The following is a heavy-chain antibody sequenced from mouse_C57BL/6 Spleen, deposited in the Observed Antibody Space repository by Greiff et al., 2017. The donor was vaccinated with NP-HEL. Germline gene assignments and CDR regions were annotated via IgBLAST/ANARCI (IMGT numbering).Heavy chain of an antibody. D-gene: IGHD2-1*01. V-gene: IGHV1-52*01. Sequence: QVQLKQPGAELVRPGSSVKLSCKASGYTFTSYWMHWVKQRPIQGLEWIGNIDPSDSETHYNQKFKDKATLTVDKSSSTAYMELRSLTSEDSAVYYCARSYGNFYYFDYWGQGTTLTVSS. CDR2: IDPSDSET. J-gene: IGHJ2*01. CDR1: GYTFTSYW. CDR3: ARSYGNFYYFDY.